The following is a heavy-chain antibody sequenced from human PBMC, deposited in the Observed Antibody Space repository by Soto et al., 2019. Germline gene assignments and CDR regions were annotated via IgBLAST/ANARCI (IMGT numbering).Heavy chain of an antibody. D-gene: IGHD3-10*01. CDR1: GFTFSSHS. Sequence: VQLVESGGGVVQPGRSLRLSCAASGFTFSSHSIHCVRQAPGKGLEWVAVISYDGSIKYYADPVKGRFTISRDNSKNTAYLQMNSLRAEDTAVFYCAREWSTSGDLDYWGQGTLVIVSS. CDR3: AREWSTSGDLDY. V-gene: IGHV3-30-3*01. CDR2: ISYDGSIK. J-gene: IGHJ4*02.